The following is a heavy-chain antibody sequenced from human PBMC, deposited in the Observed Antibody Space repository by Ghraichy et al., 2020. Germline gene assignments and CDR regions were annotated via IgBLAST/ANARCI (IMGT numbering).Heavy chain of an antibody. Sequence: SETLSLTCNVSGVSISSGGCQWSWIRQSPGKGLDWIGYIYNSGSPSYNRTHKIRLTISVDLSKNVFSLKLTSVTAADTAVYYCARGFDYVGFQSWGQGTLVHVSS. CDR3: ARGFDYVGFQS. V-gene: IGHV4-31*03. J-gene: IGHJ1*01. CDR2: IYNSGSP. CDR1: GVSISSGGCQ. D-gene: IGHD4-23*01.